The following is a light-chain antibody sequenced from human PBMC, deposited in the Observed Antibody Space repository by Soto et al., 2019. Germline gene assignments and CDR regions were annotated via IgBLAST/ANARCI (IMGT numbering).Light chain of an antibody. V-gene: IGLV2-14*01. J-gene: IGLJ2*01. Sequence: QSVLTQPASVSGSPGQSITISCTGNSSDIDDYNYVSWYQQHPGNAPKLMVYDVSYRPSGVSNRFSGSKSGSTASLTISGLQAEDEADYYCGLYTSSSTVVFGGGTKVTVL. CDR1: SSDIDDYNY. CDR3: GLYTSSSTVV. CDR2: DVS.